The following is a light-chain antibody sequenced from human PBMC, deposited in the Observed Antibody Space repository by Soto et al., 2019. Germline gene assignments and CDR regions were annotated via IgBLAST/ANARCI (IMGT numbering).Light chain of an antibody. J-gene: IGLJ3*02. Sequence: QAVLTQPPSVSGAPGQRVTISCTGSSSNIGAGFDVHWYRQLPGTSPKLLIFGNSNRPSGVPDRFSGARSGTSASLAITGLQAEDEADYYCQSYDTSLRGWVFGGGTQLTV. CDR3: QSYDTSLRGWV. CDR1: SSNIGAGFD. V-gene: IGLV1-40*01. CDR2: GNS.